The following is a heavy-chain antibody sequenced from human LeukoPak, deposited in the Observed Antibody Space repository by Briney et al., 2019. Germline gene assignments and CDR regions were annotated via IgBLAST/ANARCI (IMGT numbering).Heavy chain of an antibody. CDR2: ISYDGSNK. CDR3: AKLSPYYYDSSGSREVGGAFDI. V-gene: IGHV3-30*18. Sequence: GGSLRLSCAASGFTFSSYGMHWVRQAPGKGLEWVAVISYDGSNKYYADSVKGRFTISRDNSKNTLYLQMNSLRAEDTAVYYCAKLSPYYYDSSGSREVGGAFDIWGQGTMVTVSS. D-gene: IGHD3-22*01. J-gene: IGHJ3*02. CDR1: GFTFSSYG.